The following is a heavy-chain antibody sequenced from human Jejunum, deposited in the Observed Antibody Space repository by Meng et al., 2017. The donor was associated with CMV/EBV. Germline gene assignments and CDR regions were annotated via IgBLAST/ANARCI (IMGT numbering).Heavy chain of an antibody. V-gene: IGHV3-48*03. CDR3: ARGDYDFWGGY. Sequence: FSTDEMNWVRQAPGKGLEWISSISSSGDTIYYADSVKGRFTISRDNAKNSLYLQMNSLRAEDTAVYYCARGDYDFWGGYWGQGTLATVSS. D-gene: IGHD3-3*01. CDR1: FSTDE. J-gene: IGHJ4*02. CDR2: ISSSGDTI.